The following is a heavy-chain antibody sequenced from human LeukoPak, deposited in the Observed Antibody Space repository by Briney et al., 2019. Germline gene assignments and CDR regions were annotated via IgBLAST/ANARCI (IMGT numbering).Heavy chain of an antibody. V-gene: IGHV1-2*02. CDR3: ARVGNSSS. Sequence: ASVKVSCKASGYTFTGYYLHWVRQAPGQGLEWMGWINPNSGDTHNAQKFQGRVTMTRDTSITTAYMELSSLRSDDTAVYYCARVGNSSSWGQGTLVTVPS. J-gene: IGHJ5*02. CDR2: INPNSGDT. D-gene: IGHD6-6*01. CDR1: GYTFTGYY.